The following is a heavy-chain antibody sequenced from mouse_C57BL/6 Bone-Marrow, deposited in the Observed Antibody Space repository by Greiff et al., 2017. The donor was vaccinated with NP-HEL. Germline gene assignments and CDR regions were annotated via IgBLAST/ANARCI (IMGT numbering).Heavy chain of an antibody. J-gene: IGHJ2*01. CDR3: ARRRYYYGSSYYFDY. CDR2: IYPRDGST. D-gene: IGHD1-1*01. V-gene: IGHV1-78*01. CDR1: GYTFTDHT. Sequence: VQLQESDAELVKPGASVKISCKVSGYTFTDHTIHWMKQRPEQGLEWIGYIYPRDGSTKYNEKFKGKATLTADKSSSTAYMQLNSLTSEDSAVYFCARRRYYYGSSYYFDYWGQGTTLTVSS.